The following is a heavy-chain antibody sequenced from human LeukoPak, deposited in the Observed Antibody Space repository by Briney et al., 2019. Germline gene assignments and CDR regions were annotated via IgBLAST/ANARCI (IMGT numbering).Heavy chain of an antibody. J-gene: IGHJ4*02. V-gene: IGHV7-4-1*02. CDR3: ARTNDYGDETYYFDY. CDR1: GYTFTSYA. D-gene: IGHD4-17*01. CDR2: INTNTGNP. Sequence: ASVKVSCKASGYTFTSYAMNWVRQAPGQGLEWMGWINTNTGNPTYAQGFTGRFVISLDTSVSTAYLQISSLKAEDTAVYYCARTNDYGDETYYFDYWGQGTLVTVSS.